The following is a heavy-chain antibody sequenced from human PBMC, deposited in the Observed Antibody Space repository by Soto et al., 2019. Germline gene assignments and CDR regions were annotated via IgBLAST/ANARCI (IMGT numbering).Heavy chain of an antibody. CDR3: AKVSLDGYSRGEGDY. CDR2: ISYDGSNK. J-gene: IGHJ4*02. Sequence: QVQLVESGGGVVQPGRSLRLSCAASGFTFSSYGMHWVRQAPGKGLEWVAVISYDGSNKYYADSVKGRFTISRDNSKNTLYLQMNSLRAEDTAVYYCAKVSLDGYSRGEGDYWGQGTLVTVSS. V-gene: IGHV3-30*18. D-gene: IGHD3-16*01. CDR1: GFTFSSYG.